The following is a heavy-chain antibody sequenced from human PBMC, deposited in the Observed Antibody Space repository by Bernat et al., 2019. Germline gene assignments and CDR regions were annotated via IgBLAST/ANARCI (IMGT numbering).Heavy chain of an antibody. CDR2: IRPKTGGGTA. CDR3: TTSHIRFRMDV. CDR1: GSTFSDAW. V-gene: IGHV3-15*01. Sequence: EVQLVEFGGGLVEPGGSLRLSCVASGSTFSDAWMTWVRPAPGKGLEWVGRIRPKTGGGTADYAAPVKGRFTISRDDSVNTLYLQMNNLKAEDTAVYYCTTSHIRFRMDVWGKGTTVTVSS. J-gene: IGHJ6*04. D-gene: IGHD3-3*01.